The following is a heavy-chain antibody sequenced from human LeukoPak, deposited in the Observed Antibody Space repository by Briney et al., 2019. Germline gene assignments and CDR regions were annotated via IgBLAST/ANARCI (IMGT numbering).Heavy chain of an antibody. CDR1: GFILNNYA. CDR3: AKDGVVGARRNYMDV. J-gene: IGHJ6*03. CDR2: ILGSGGGT. V-gene: IGHV3-23*01. D-gene: IGHD1-26*01. Sequence: GGSLRLSCAASGFILNNYAMSWVRQAPGKGLEWGSGILGSGGGTHYADSVKGRFTISRDNSKYMLFLQMNSLRAEDTAVYYCAKDGVVGARRNYMDVWGKGTTVTVSS.